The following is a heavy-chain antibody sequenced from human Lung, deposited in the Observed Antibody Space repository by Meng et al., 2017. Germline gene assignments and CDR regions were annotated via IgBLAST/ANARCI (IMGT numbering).Heavy chain of an antibody. V-gene: IGHV4-34*01. CDR2: INHSGSN. D-gene: IGHD4-11*01. CDR3: ARGPTTMAHDFDY. J-gene: IGHJ4*02. CDR1: GGFFSDYY. Sequence: QVQLQQWGARLVKPLETLSPTCVVAGGFFSDYYWSCIRQPPGKGLEWSGEINHSGSNNYNPSLESRATISVDTSQNNLSLKLSSVTAADSAVYYCARGPTTMAHDFDYWGQGALVTVSS.